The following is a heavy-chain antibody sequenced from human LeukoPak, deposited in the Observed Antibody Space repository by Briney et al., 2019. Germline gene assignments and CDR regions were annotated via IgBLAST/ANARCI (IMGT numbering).Heavy chain of an antibody. J-gene: IGHJ4*02. CDR3: ARDSGDYAEHYFDY. Sequence: GASVKVSCKASGYTFTSYGISWVRQAPGRGLEWMGWISAYNGNTNYAQKLQGRVTMTTDTSTSTAYMELRSLRSDDTAVYYCARDSGDYAEHYFDYWGQGTLVTVSS. D-gene: IGHD3-10*01. CDR1: GYTFTSYG. V-gene: IGHV1-18*01. CDR2: ISAYNGNT.